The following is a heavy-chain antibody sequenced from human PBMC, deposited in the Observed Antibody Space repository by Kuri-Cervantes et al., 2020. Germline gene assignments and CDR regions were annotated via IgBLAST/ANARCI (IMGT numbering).Heavy chain of an antibody. V-gene: IGHV3-11*04. D-gene: IGHD5-12*01. CDR1: GFTFSDYY. CDR3: ARVGYNDYDLDY. J-gene: IGHJ4*02. CDR2: ISSSGSTI. Sequence: GESLKISCAASGFTFSDYYMSWIRQAPGKGLEWVSYISSSGSTIYYADSVKGRFTISRDNAKNSLYLQMNSLRAEDTAVYYCARVGYNDYDLDYWGQGTLVTVSS.